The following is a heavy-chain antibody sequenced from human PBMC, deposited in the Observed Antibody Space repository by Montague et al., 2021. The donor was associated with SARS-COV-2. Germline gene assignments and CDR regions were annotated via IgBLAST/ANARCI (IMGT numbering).Heavy chain of an antibody. CDR1: GGSMSRGGYS. V-gene: IGHV4-30-2*01. J-gene: IGHJ4*02. Sequence: TLSLTCAVSGGSMSRGGYSWSWIRQPPGKGLEWIGYIYHSGSTYYNPSLKSRVTISVDRSKNQFSLKLSSVTDADTAVYYCARAARYSGSSDGVYFDYWGQGTLVTVS. CDR3: ARAARYSGSSDGVYFDY. CDR2: IYHSGST. D-gene: IGHD1-26*01.